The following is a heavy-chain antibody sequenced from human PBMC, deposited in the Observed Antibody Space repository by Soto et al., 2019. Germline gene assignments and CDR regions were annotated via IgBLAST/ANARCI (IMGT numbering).Heavy chain of an antibody. CDR1: GFTFSTYA. CDR2: ISGSGGTT. CDR3: ARVIEYISSAMDV. D-gene: IGHD2-21*01. Sequence: FLRLSCAASGFTFSTYAMSWVRQAPGKGLDWVSAISGSGGTTYYADSVKGRFTISRDNSKNTLYLQMNSLRAEDTAVYYCARVIEYISSAMDVGGQGTTVTVSS. J-gene: IGHJ6*02. V-gene: IGHV3-23*01.